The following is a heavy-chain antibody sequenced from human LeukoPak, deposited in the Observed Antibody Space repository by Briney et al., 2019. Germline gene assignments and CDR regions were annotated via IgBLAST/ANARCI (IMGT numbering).Heavy chain of an antibody. Sequence: GGSLRLSCAASGFTFSTYGMHWVRQAPGKGLEWVAFIRYDGSDKYYADSVKGRFTISRDNAKNSLYLQMNSLRAEDTALYYCAKELVSDSSGWYPYDYWGQGTLVTVSS. J-gene: IGHJ4*02. CDR3: AKELVSDSSGWYPYDY. CDR2: IRYDGSDK. V-gene: IGHV3-30*02. D-gene: IGHD6-19*01. CDR1: GFTFSTYG.